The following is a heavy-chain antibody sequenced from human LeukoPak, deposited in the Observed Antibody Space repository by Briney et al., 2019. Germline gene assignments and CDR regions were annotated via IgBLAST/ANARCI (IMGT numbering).Heavy chain of an antibody. CDR1: GGSFSGYY. V-gene: IGHV4-34*01. CDR2: INHSGST. J-gene: IGHJ4*02. Sequence: SETLSLTCAVYGGSFSGYYWSWIRQPPGKGLEWIGEINHSGSTNYNPSLKSRVTISVDTSKNQFSLKLSSVTAADTAVYYCATDGYSGNYYWGQGTLATVSS. CDR3: ATDGYSGNYY. D-gene: IGHD5-12*01.